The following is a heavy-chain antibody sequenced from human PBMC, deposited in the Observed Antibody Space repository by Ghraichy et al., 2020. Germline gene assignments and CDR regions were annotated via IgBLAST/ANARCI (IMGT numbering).Heavy chain of an antibody. CDR1: GGSISSYY. J-gene: IGHJ6*02. CDR3: ARAGGQLEYYYYYGTDV. CDR2: IYYSGST. D-gene: IGHD2-2*01. Sequence: SETLSLTCTVSGGSISSYYWSWIRQPPGKGLEWMGYIYYSGSTNYNPSLKSRVTISVDTSKNQFSLKLSSVTAADTAVYYCARAGGQLEYYYYYGTDVWGQGTTVTVSS. V-gene: IGHV4-59*01.